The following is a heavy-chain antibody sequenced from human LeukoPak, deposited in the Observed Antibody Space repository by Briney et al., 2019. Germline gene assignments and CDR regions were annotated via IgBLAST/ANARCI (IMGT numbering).Heavy chain of an antibody. CDR3: AGARRVRGAAAAYYYGMDV. D-gene: IGHD3-10*01. CDR2: IIPIFGTA. V-gene: IGHV1-69*01. J-gene: IGHJ6*01. CDR1: GGTFSSYS. Sequence: WASVKVSCKASGGTFSSYSTSWVRQAPGQALEWRGGIIPIFGTANYAQKFQGRVTITADASTSTAYMELSSLRSEDTAVYYCAGARRVRGAAAAYYYGMDVWGQRTTVSVSS.